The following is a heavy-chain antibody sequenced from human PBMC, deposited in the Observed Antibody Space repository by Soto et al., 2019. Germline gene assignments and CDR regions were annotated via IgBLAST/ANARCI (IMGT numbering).Heavy chain of an antibody. J-gene: IGHJ6*02. CDR3: ARDNRNFSYYYGMDV. CDR1: GGTFSSYA. V-gene: IGHV1-69*13. Sequence: ASVKVSCKASGGTFSSYAISWVRQAPGQGLEWMGGIIPIFGTANYAQKFQGRVTITADESTSTAYMELSSLRSEDTAVYYCARDNRNFSYYYGMDVWGQGTTVTVSS. D-gene: IGHD1-7*01. CDR2: IIPIFGTA.